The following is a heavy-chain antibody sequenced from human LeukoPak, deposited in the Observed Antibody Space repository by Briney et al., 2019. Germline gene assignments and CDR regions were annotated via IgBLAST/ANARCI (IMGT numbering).Heavy chain of an antibody. CDR1: GFIFTYAW. Sequence: GGSLRLSCAASGFIFTYAWMSWVRQAPGKGLEWVGRTKSKTDGGTTDYAAPVKGRFTISRDDSRNTLYLQMNSLKTEDTAVYYCTTAPPDYYGLTFAFDIWGQGTMVTVSS. CDR3: TTAPPDYYGLTFAFDI. CDR2: TKSKTDGGTT. V-gene: IGHV3-15*01. D-gene: IGHD3-10*01. J-gene: IGHJ3*02.